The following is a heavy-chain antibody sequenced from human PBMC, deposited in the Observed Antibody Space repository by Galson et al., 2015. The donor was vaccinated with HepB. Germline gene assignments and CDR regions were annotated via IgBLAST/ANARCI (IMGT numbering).Heavy chain of an antibody. Sequence: SVKVSCKASGGTFSSYAISWVRQAPEQGLEWMGGIIPIFGTANYAQKFQGRVTITADKSTSTAYMELSSLRSEDTAVYYCARARGGYGGNSGPPRYNWFDPWGQGTLVTVSS. J-gene: IGHJ5*02. CDR1: GGTFSSYA. CDR3: ARARGGYGGNSGPPRYNWFDP. D-gene: IGHD4-23*01. V-gene: IGHV1-69*06. CDR2: IIPIFGTA.